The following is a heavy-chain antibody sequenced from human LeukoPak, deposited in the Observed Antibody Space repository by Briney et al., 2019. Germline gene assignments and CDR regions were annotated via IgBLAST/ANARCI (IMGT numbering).Heavy chain of an antibody. J-gene: IGHJ5*02. V-gene: IGHV4-59*12. Sequence: SETLSLTCTVSGGSISSYYWSWIRQPPGKGLEWIGYIYYSGSTNYNPSLKSRVTISVDTSKNQFSLKLSSVTAADTAVYYCARRIIAARWFDPWGQGTLVTVSS. CDR3: ARRIIAARWFDP. CDR2: IYYSGST. D-gene: IGHD6-6*01. CDR1: GGSISSYY.